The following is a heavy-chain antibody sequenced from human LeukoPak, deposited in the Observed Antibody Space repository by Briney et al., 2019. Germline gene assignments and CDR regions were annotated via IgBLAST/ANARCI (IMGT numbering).Heavy chain of an antibody. J-gene: IGHJ3*02. V-gene: IGHV3-21*01. Sequence: GGSLRLSCVASGFTFSSYNINWVRQAPGKGLEWVSSITSSSSYIYYADSVKGRFTISRDDAKNSLYLQMNSLRAEDTAVYYCVRETPLHEAFDIWGQGTMVTVSS. CDR3: VRETPLHEAFDI. CDR1: GFTFSSYN. CDR2: ITSSSSYI.